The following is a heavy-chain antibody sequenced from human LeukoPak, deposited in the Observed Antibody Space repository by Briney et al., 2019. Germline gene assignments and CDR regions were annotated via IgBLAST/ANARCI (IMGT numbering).Heavy chain of an antibody. V-gene: IGHV3-23*01. CDR2: ISGGGGST. CDR1: GFTFSSYA. J-gene: IGHJ4*02. D-gene: IGHD3-10*01. Sequence: GGSLRLSCAASGFTFSSYAMSWVRQAPGKGLEWVSAISGGGGSTYYADSVKGRFTISRDNSKNTLYLQMNSLRAEDTAVYYCAKEIRIWFGEYSLYFDYWGQGTLVTVSS. CDR3: AKEIRIWFGEYSLYFDY.